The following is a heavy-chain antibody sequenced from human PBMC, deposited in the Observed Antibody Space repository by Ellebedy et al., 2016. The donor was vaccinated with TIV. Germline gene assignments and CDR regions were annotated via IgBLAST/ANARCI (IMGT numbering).Heavy chain of an antibody. CDR2: IRPDGTTA. D-gene: IGHD5/OR15-5a*01. CDR1: GFTFSSYW. CDR3: TKDIHVLVDY. V-gene: IGHV3-74*01. Sequence: GGSLRLXXAASGFTFSSYWMHWVRQVPGKGLVWVSRIRPDGTTADYADSVRGRFTISRDNAKNTVYLQMNSLRVEDTAVYYCTKDIHVLVDYWGQGTLVTVSP. J-gene: IGHJ4*02.